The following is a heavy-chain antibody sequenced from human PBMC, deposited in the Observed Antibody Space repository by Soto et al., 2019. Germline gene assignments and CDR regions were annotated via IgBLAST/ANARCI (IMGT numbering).Heavy chain of an antibody. D-gene: IGHD1-7*01. CDR2: INPNSGGT. V-gene: IGHV1-2*02. J-gene: IGHJ6*02. CDR3: ARVDRTTGTTGGMDV. CDR1: GYTFTGYY. Sequence: QVQLVQSGAEVKKPGASVKVSCKASGYTFTGYYMHWVRQAPGQGLEWMGWINPNSGGTNYAQKFQGRVTMTRDTSISTAYMELSRLRSDDTAVYYCARVDRTTGTTGGMDVWGQGTTVTVSS.